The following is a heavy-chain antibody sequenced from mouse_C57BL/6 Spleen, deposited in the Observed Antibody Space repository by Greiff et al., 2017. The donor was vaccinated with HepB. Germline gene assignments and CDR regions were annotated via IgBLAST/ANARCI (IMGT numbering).Heavy chain of an antibody. Sequence: EVMLVESGGGLVKPGGSLKLSCAASGFTFSSYAMSWVRQTPEKRLEWVATISDGGSYTYYPDNVKGRFTISRDNAKNNLYLQMSHLKSEDTAMYYCARGHYGSSRAWFAYWGQGTLVTVSA. D-gene: IGHD1-1*01. V-gene: IGHV5-4*03. CDR3: ARGHYGSSRAWFAY. CDR1: GFTFSSYA. CDR2: ISDGGSYT. J-gene: IGHJ3*01.